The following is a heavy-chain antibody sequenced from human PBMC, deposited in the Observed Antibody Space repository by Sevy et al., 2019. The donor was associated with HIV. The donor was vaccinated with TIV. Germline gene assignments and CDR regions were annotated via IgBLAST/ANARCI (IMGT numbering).Heavy chain of an antibody. CDR1: GITISSHW. CDR3: ARAMGV. Sequence: GGSLRLSCVGSGITISSHWMNWVRQAPGKGLEWVANINQDGSEKYHVDSVKGRFTISRDNAKNSEYLQMHSLRVEDSGVYYCARAMGVWGQGTTVTVSS. CDR2: INQDGSEK. J-gene: IGHJ6*02. V-gene: IGHV3-7*01.